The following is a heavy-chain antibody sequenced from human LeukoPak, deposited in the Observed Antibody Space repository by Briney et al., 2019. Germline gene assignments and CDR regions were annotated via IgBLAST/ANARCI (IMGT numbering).Heavy chain of an antibody. CDR2: FDPEEGEI. J-gene: IGHJ4*02. CDR1: VNSLTELS. V-gene: IGHV1-24*01. Sequence: ASVKVSCKLSVNSLTELSMHWVRQAPGRGLEWMGGFDPEEGEIIYAQNLQGRVTMTEDTSTDTAYMELSSLRSEDTAVYYCARVVQNQQLVRRVDYWGQGTLVTVSS. D-gene: IGHD6-13*01. CDR3: ARVVQNQQLVRRVDY.